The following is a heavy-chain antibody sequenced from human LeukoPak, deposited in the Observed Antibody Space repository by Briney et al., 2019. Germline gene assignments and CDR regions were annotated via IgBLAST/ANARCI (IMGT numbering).Heavy chain of an antibody. J-gene: IGHJ3*02. CDR1: GGSVRSYH. CDR2: IHNSGGT. CDR3: VRDWEGFNFDI. Sequence: SETLSLTCTVSGGSVRSYHWSWIRQSPAEGLEWIAYIHNSGGTRYNPSLQSRVTISVDTSKNQFSLKLRSVTAADTAMYYCVRDWEGFNFDIWGQGTMVTVSS. V-gene: IGHV4-59*02. D-gene: IGHD1-26*01.